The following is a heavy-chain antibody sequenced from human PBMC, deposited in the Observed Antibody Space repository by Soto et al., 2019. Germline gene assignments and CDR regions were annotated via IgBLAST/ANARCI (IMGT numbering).Heavy chain of an antibody. CDR3: ASAPPRHDILTGYSLPYLGY. D-gene: IGHD3-9*01. CDR1: GGSISCGGYS. Sequence: PSETLSLICAVSGGSISCGGYSWSWIRQPPGKGLEWIGYIYHSGSTYYNPSLKSRVTISVDRSKNQFSLKLSSVAAADTAVYYCASAPPRHDILTGYSLPYLGYWGQGSLGTVSA. V-gene: IGHV4-30-2*01. J-gene: IGHJ4*02. CDR2: IYHSGST.